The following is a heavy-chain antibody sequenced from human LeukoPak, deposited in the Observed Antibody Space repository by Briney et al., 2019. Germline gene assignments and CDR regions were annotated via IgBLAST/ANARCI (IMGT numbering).Heavy chain of an antibody. Sequence: SETLSLTCSVSGASISSGSNYWGWIRQPPGKGLEWIGSIYYSGSTYYNPSLKSRVTISVDTSKNQFSLKLSSVTAADTAVYYCASAYMLSGVGWFDPWGQGTLVTVSS. CDR2: IYYSGST. V-gene: IGHV4-39*07. D-gene: IGHD2-8*01. CDR1: GASISSGSNY. CDR3: ASAYMLSGVGWFDP. J-gene: IGHJ5*02.